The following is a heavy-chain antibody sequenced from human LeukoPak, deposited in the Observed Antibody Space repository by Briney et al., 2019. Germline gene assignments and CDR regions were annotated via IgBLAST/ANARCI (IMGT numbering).Heavy chain of an antibody. CDR2: IIPIFGTA. D-gene: IGHD2-2*01. Sequence: SVKVSCKASVGTFSSYAISWVRQAPGQGLEWMGGIIPIFGTANYAQKFQGRVTITADESTSTAYMELSSLRSEDTAVYYCARIGYCSSTSCQWYFDLWGRGTLVTVSS. J-gene: IGHJ2*01. V-gene: IGHV1-69*13. CDR3: ARIGYCSSTSCQWYFDL. CDR1: VGTFSSYA.